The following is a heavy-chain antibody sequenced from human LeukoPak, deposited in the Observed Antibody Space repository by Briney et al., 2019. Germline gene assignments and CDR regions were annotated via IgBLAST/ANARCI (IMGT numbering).Heavy chain of an antibody. J-gene: IGHJ3*02. Sequence: GGSLRLSCAASGFTFSSYSMNWVRQAPGKGLEWVSSISSSSSYIYYADSVKGRFTISRDNAKNSLYLQMNSLRAEDTAVYYCASSSWPNDAFDIWGQGTMVTVSS. D-gene: IGHD6-13*01. CDR1: GFTFSSYS. V-gene: IGHV3-21*01. CDR3: ASSSWPNDAFDI. CDR2: ISSSSSYI.